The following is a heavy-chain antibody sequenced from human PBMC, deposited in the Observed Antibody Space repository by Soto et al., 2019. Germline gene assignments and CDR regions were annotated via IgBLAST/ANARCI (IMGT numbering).Heavy chain of an antibody. J-gene: IGHJ4*02. CDR3: ARGMYYYDSSGYYPTYYFDY. Sequence: QVQLQESGPGLVKPSQTLSLTCTVSGGSISSGGYYWSWIRQHPGKGLEWIGYIYYSGSSYYNPSLKSRVTISVDTSKNQFSLKLSSVTAADTAVYYCARGMYYYDSSGYYPTYYFDYWGQGTLVTVSS. CDR2: IYYSGSS. D-gene: IGHD3-22*01. CDR1: GGSISSGGYY. V-gene: IGHV4-31*03.